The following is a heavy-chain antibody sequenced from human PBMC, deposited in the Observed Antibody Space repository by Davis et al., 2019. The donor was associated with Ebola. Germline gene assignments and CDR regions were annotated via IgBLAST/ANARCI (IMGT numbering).Heavy chain of an antibody. V-gene: IGHV3-23*01. J-gene: IGHJ6*02. CDR1: GFTFSNYA. Sequence: GESLKISCTASGFTFSNYAMTWVRQAPGKGLEWVSGISSSRGGGSTYYADPVKGRFTISRDDSKNMVYLQMNNLRAEDTAVYYCAKGGAAADFYYYYGMDVWGQGTTVTVSS. CDR3: AKGGAAADFYYYYGMDV. D-gene: IGHD6-13*01. CDR2: ISSSRGGGST.